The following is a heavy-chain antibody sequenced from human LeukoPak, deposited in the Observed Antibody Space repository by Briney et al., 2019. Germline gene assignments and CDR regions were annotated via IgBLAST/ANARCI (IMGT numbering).Heavy chain of an antibody. CDR2: ISSSGSAI. Sequence: PGGSLRLSCAASGFTFSNYEINWVRQAPGKGLEWISYISSSGSAIYYADSVKGRFTISRDNAKNSLYLQMNSLRAEDTAVYYCARFPPDYGDSYFDYWGQGTLVTVSS. CDR3: ARFPPDYGDSYFDY. D-gene: IGHD4-17*01. CDR1: GFTFSNYE. V-gene: IGHV3-48*03. J-gene: IGHJ4*02.